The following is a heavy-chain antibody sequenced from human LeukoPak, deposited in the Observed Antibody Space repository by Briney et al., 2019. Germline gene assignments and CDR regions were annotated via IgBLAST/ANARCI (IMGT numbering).Heavy chain of an antibody. CDR3: ARATVDSGWYGVWGILDY. CDR2: IYNSGST. V-gene: IGHV4-4*07. Sequence: PSETLSLTCTVSGGSISSYYWSWIRQPAGKGLEWIGRIYNSGSTTYNPSLKSRVTMSVDTSKNQFSLKLSSVTAADTAVYYCARATVDSGWYGVWGILDYWGQGTLVTVSS. D-gene: IGHD6-19*01. J-gene: IGHJ4*02. CDR1: GGSISSYY.